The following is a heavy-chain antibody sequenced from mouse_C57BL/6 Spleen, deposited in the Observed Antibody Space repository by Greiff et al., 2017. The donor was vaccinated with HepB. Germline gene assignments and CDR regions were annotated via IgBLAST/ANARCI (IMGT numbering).Heavy chain of an antibody. CDR3: TTIYYGNYFDY. CDR2: IDPENGDT. CDR1: GFNIKDDY. J-gene: IGHJ2*01. V-gene: IGHV14-4*01. Sequence: EVQLQQSGAELVRPGASVKLSCTASGFNIKDDYMHWVKQRPEQGLEWIGWIDPENGDTEYASKFQGKATITADTSSNTAYLQLSSLTSEDTAVYYCTTIYYGNYFDYWGQGTTLTVSS. D-gene: IGHD2-1*01.